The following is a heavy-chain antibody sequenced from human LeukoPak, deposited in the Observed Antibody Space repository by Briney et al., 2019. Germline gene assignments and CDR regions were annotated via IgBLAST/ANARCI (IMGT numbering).Heavy chain of an antibody. D-gene: IGHD3-16*01. CDR3: AHRGNYFDD. CDR1: GFIFSSYA. J-gene: IGHJ4*02. CDR2: IGAVATTT. V-gene: IGHV3-23*01. Sequence: GGSLRLSCAASGFIFSSYAMSWVRQAPGKGLEWVSTIGAVATTTYYADSVKGRFTISRDNSKNTLYLQPNSLRADDTAVYYCAHRGNYFDDWGQGTLVTVSS.